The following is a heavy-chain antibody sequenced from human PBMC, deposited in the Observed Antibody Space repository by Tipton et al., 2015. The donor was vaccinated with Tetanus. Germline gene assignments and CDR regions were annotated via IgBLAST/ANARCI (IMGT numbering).Heavy chain of an antibody. D-gene: IGHD6-19*01. V-gene: IGHV4-59*12. CDR2: VYYSGST. Sequence: TLSLTCTVSGGSINNYYWSWIRQPPGKGLEWIGYVYYSGSTNYNPSLKSRVTISVDTSKNQFSLNLSSVTAADTAVYYCTRLPRQWLAHGDYWGQGALVTVSS. CDR3: TRLPRQWLAHGDY. J-gene: IGHJ4*02. CDR1: GGSINNYY.